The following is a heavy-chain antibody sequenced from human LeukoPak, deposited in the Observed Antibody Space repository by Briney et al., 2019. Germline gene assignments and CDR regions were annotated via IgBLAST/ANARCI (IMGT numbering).Heavy chain of an antibody. CDR2: IKPDGRQK. V-gene: IGHV3-7*03. D-gene: IGHD3-10*01. CDR3: AKERGTAGECAFDI. CDR1: GFTFSANW. J-gene: IGHJ3*02. Sequence: GGSLRLSCAASGFTFSANWISWVRRAPGKGLEWVANIKPDGRQKYYVDSVNGRFTISRDNAKNSLYLQMNSLRAEDTAVYYCAKERGTAGECAFDIWGQGTLVTVS.